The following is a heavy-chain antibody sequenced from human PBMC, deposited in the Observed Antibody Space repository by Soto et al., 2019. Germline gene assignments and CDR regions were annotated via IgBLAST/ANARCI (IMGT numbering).Heavy chain of an antibody. CDR1: GGSISSGGYY. CDR2: IYYSGST. V-gene: IGHV4-31*03. CDR3: ARGWGGYCSGGSCHNAFDI. D-gene: IGHD2-15*01. J-gene: IGHJ3*02. Sequence: SETLSLTCTVSGGSISSGGYYWSWIRQHPGKGLERIGYIYYSGSTYYNPSLKSRVTISVDTSKNQFSLKLSSVTAADTAVYYCARGWGGYCSGGSCHNAFDIWGQGTMVTVSS.